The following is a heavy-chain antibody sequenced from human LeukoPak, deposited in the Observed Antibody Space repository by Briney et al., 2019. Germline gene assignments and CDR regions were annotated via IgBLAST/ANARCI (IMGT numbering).Heavy chain of an antibody. V-gene: IGHV3-23*01. CDR2: ISDSGASR. Sequence: SGGSLRLSCAASGFTFSRYAMSWVRQAPGKGLEWVSLISDSGASRYYADSVRGRFTISRDNSKNTLYLQMTSLRAEDTAAYYCALRGVPAHQIMYYFEYWGQGTLVTVSS. D-gene: IGHD2-8*01. CDR3: ALRGVPAHQIMYYFEY. J-gene: IGHJ4*02. CDR1: GFTFSRYA.